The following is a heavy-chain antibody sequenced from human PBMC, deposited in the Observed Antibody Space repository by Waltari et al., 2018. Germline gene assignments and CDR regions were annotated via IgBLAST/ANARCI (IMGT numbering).Heavy chain of an antibody. CDR1: GFTFNSYA. V-gene: IGHV3-23*01. CDR3: ARASWWLVRTGVRSDGGFDP. Sequence: EVQLLESGGGLVQPGGSLRLSCVVSGFTFNSYAMTWVRQAPGKGLEWVSVISSSGDSTYYADSVKGRFTISRDNSKNTLYLQMNSLRAEDTAVYYCARASWWLVRTGVRSDGGFDPWGQGTLVTVSS. D-gene: IGHD6-19*01. J-gene: IGHJ5*02. CDR2: ISSSGDST.